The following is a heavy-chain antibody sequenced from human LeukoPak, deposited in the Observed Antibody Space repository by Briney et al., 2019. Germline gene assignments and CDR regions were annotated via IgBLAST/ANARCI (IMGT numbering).Heavy chain of an antibody. J-gene: IGHJ5*02. V-gene: IGHV3-30*18. D-gene: IGHD3-3*01. CDR3: AKEHDLWHEEGNWFDT. CDR1: GLTLSAYG. Sequence: PGRSLRLSCAASGLTLSAYGMHWVRQAPGKGLEWVAVISYDGSDKYYADSVKGRFTISRDNSKDTLYLQLNSLRAEDTAIYYCAKEHDLWHEEGNWFDTWGQGVLVTVSS. CDR2: ISYDGSDK.